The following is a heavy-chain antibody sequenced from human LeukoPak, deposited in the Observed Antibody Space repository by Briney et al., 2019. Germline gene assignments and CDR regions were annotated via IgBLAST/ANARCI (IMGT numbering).Heavy chain of an antibody. Sequence: SETLSLTCAVSGGSISSGGYSWSWIRQPPGKGLEWIGYIYYSGSTYYNPSLKSRVTISVDTSKNQFSLKLSSVTAADTAVYYCARASSGYPNPTPFDYWGQGTLVTVSS. J-gene: IGHJ4*02. CDR3: ARASSGYPNPTPFDY. CDR1: GGSISSGGYS. D-gene: IGHD3-22*01. V-gene: IGHV4-30-4*07. CDR2: IYYSGST.